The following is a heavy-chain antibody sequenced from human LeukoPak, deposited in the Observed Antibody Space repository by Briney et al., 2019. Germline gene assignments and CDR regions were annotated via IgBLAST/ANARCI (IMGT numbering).Heavy chain of an antibody. CDR2: ISGSGGST. Sequence: GGSLRLSCAASGFTFSSYGMSWVRQAPGKGPEWVTAISGSGGSTYYADSVKGRFTISRDNSKNTLFLQMNSLRADDTAVYYCAKEPRENSGYYVSGWFDPWGQGTLVTVSS. V-gene: IGHV3-23*01. CDR3: AKEPRENSGYYVSGWFDP. D-gene: IGHD5-12*01. J-gene: IGHJ5*02. CDR1: GFTFSSYG.